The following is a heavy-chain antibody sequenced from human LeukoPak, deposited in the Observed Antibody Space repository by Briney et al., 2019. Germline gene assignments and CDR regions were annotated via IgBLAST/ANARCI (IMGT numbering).Heavy chain of an antibody. J-gene: IGHJ4*02. CDR3: ARYGALDY. CDR1: GFTFSSYW. CDR2: INQDGSEK. Sequence: GGSLRLSCAASGFTFSSYWMSWVRQAPGKGLQWVANINQDGSEKYYVDSVKGRFTISRDNARNSLYLQMKSLRTEDTAVYYCARYGALDYWGQGTLVTVSS. D-gene: IGHD4-17*01. V-gene: IGHV3-7*04.